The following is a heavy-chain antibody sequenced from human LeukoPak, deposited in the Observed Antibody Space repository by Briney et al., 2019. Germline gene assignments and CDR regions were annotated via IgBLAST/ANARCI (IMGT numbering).Heavy chain of an antibody. D-gene: IGHD2-2*01. CDR1: GFTFSSYG. Sequence: GGSLRLSCAASGFTFSSYGMHWVRQAPGKGLEWGAVKWYDGSNKYYADSVKGRFTISRDNSKNTLYLQMNSLIAEGTAVYYCARDIDIVVVPAAPGYWGQGTLVTVSS. CDR2: KWYDGSNK. V-gene: IGHV3-33*08. CDR3: ARDIDIVVVPAAPGY. J-gene: IGHJ4*02.